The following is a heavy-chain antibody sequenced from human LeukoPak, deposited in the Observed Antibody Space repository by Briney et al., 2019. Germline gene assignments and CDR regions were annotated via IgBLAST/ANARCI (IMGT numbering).Heavy chain of an antibody. D-gene: IGHD4-17*01. CDR3: ARDRLTTVTTFHFDY. Sequence: GGSLRLSCAASGFTFSTYAMHWVRQAPGKGLEWVAVVWYDRTNKYYADSVKGRFTISRDNSKNTLYLQMSSLRAEDTAVYYCARDRLTTVTTFHFDYWGQGTLVTVSS. CDR2: VWYDRTNK. V-gene: IGHV3-33*01. CDR1: GFTFSTYA. J-gene: IGHJ4*02.